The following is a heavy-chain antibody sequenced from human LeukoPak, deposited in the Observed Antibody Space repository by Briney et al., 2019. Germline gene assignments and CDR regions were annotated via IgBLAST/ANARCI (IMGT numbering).Heavy chain of an antibody. CDR3: ARLLDVLLWFGELRRWFDP. CDR1: GYTFTRYD. D-gene: IGHD3-10*01. V-gene: IGHV1-8*01. J-gene: IGHJ5*02. Sequence: ASVKVSCKASGYTFTRYDIKWVRQAAGQGREGMGWMNPKSGNTVYAQKFQGRVTMTRNTDKSTAYMEVSRLRCGDTAVYYCARLLDVLLWFGELRRWFDPWGQGTLVTVS. CDR2: MNPKSGNT.